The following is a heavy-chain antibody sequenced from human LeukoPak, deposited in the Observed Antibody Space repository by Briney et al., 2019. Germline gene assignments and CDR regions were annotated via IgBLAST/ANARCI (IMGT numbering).Heavy chain of an antibody. CDR3: ARKPGYSYGYHLDY. D-gene: IGHD5-18*01. J-gene: IGHJ4*02. V-gene: IGHV4-34*01. Sequence: SETLSLTCAVYGGSFSGYYWSWIRQPPGEGLEWIGEINHSGSTNYNPSLKSRVTISVDTSKNQFSLRLSSVTAADTAVYYCARKPGYSYGYHLDYWGQGTLVTVSS. CDR2: INHSGST. CDR1: GGSFSGYY.